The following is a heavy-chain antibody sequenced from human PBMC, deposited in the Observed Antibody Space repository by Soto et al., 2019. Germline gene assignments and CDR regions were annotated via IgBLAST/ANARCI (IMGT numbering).Heavy chain of an antibody. CDR1: GGSISSYY. J-gene: IGHJ6*02. Sequence: SETLSLTCTVSGGSISSYYWSWIRQPPGKGLEWIGYIYYSGSTNYNPSLKSRVTISVDTSKNQFSLKLSSVTAADTAVYYCARVPIAAAGTAYYYYGMDVWGQGTTVTVS. D-gene: IGHD6-13*01. CDR3: ARVPIAAAGTAYYYYGMDV. V-gene: IGHV4-59*01. CDR2: IYYSGST.